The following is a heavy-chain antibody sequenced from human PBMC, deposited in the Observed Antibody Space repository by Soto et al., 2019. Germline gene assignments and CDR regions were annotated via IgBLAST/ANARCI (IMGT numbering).Heavy chain of an antibody. CDR1: GFTFSSYA. V-gene: IGHV3-23*01. J-gene: IGHJ4*02. D-gene: IGHD3-3*01. CDR2: ISGSGGST. Sequence: EVQLLESGGGLVQPGGSLRLSCAASGFTFSSYAMSWVRQAPGKGLEWFSAISGSGGSTYYADSVKGRFTISRDNSKNTLYLPMNILGAEDTTVYYFAKDPYYDFWSGYYNYFDYWGRGTLVTVSS. CDR3: AKDPYYDFWSGYYNYFDY.